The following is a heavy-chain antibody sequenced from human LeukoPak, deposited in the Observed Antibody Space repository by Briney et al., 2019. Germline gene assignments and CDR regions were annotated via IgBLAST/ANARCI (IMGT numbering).Heavy chain of an antibody. CDR2: INHNGNVN. CDR1: GFTFSSYW. D-gene: IGHD2-8*01. Sequence: GGSLRLSCAASGFTFSSYWMNWARQAPGKGLEWVASINHNGNVNYYVDSVKGRFTISRDNAKNSLYLQMSNLRAEDTAVYFCARGCGLDVWGQGATVTVSS. CDR3: ARGCGLDV. V-gene: IGHV3-7*03. J-gene: IGHJ6*02.